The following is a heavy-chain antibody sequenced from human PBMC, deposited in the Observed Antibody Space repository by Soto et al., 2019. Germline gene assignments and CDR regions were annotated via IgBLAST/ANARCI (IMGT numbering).Heavy chain of an antibody. Sequence: QVQLRQWGAGLLKPSETLSLTCAVFGGSFSDYYWTWIRQPPGKGLEWIGEINHSGTTSYNPSLKVQLTISVVTSNNPFSLKLSSVTAADTAVYYCARKPIYHFFAGYYSVDYWGQGTLVTVSS. CDR1: GGSFSDYY. CDR2: INHSGTT. CDR3: ARKPIYHFFAGYYSVDY. D-gene: IGHD3-9*01. J-gene: IGHJ4*02. V-gene: IGHV4-34*01.